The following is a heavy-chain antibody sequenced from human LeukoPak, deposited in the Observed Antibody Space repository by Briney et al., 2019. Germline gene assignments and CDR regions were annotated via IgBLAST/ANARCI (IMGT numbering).Heavy chain of an antibody. Sequence: GASVEVSCKASGYTFTGYYMHWVRQAPGQGLEWMGWINPNSGGTNYAQKFQGRVTMTRDTSISTAYMELSRLRSDDTAVYYCARGRGDRTDYYYYYYGMDVWGQGTTVTVSS. CDR3: ARGRGDRTDYYYYYYGMDV. CDR2: INPNSGGT. J-gene: IGHJ6*02. CDR1: GYTFTGYY. V-gene: IGHV1-2*02. D-gene: IGHD1-14*01.